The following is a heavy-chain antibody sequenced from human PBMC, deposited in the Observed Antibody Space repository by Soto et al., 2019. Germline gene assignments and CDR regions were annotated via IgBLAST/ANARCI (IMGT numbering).Heavy chain of an antibody. J-gene: IGHJ4*02. D-gene: IGHD3-9*01. V-gene: IGHV3-53*01. CDR1: GFSVTSNY. Sequence: QTGGSLRLSCAASGFSVTSNYMTWVRQAPGKGLECVSVIYAGGNTYYPDSVKGRFTISSDNSKNTLFLQMNNLRAEDTAAYYCARVTTFYDILTSSYALNYFDYWGQGTRVTVSS. CDR3: ARVTTFYDILTSSYALNYFDY. CDR2: IYAGGNT.